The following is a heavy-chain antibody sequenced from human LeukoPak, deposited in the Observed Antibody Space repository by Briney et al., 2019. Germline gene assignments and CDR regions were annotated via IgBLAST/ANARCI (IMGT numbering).Heavy chain of an antibody. CDR2: ISHDGSNK. D-gene: IGHD3-22*01. V-gene: IGHV3-30*04. CDR3: ARAQIAYWYYYDSNGRPVDY. J-gene: IGHJ4*02. CDR1: GFTFSNYA. Sequence: GGSLRLSCAVSGFTFSNYAIHWVRQAPGKGLEWVAVISHDGSNKYYADSVKGRFTISRDNSKNTLYLQMNSLRTEDTAVYYCARAQIAYWYYYDSNGRPVDYWGQGVLVTVSS.